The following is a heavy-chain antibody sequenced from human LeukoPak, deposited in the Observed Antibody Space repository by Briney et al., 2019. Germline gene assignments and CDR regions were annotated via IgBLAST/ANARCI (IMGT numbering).Heavy chain of an antibody. J-gene: IGHJ6*03. CDR3: ARVTGYSYGMGNYYYYMDV. V-gene: IGHV4-4*07. Sequence: SETLSLTCTVSGGSISSYYWSWIRQPAGKGLEWIGRIYTSGSTNYNPSLKSRVTMSVDTSKNQFSLKLSSVTAADTAVYYCARVTGYSYGMGNYYYYMDVWGKGTTVTVSS. CDR1: GGSISSYY. CDR2: IYTSGST. D-gene: IGHD5-18*01.